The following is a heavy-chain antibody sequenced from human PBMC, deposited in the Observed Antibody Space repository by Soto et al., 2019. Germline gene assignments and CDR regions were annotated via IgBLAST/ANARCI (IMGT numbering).Heavy chain of an antibody. D-gene: IGHD2-2*01. V-gene: IGHV1-3*01. Sequence: ASVKVSCKASGYTFTGYAIHWVRQAPGQRLEWMGWINGGNGDTKYSQNFQGRVAITRGTSASTAYMELTSLGSEDTAVYHCARGYCSSTSCQYYFDYWGQGTPVTVSS. J-gene: IGHJ4*02. CDR2: INGGNGDT. CDR3: ARGYCSSTSCQYYFDY. CDR1: GYTFTGYA.